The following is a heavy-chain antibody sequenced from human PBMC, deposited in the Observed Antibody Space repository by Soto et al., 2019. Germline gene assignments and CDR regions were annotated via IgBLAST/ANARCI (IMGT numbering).Heavy chain of an antibody. D-gene: IGHD2-21*01. Sequence: QLVESGGGLVQPGGSLRISCAASGSTFGTYWMHWVRQAPGKGLVWVSRIDNDGSAVYADSVKGRFTTSRDNAKNTVYLQTNSLRDEYTAVYDCARDIPHNRFDAWCQRTLFPVSS. CDR2: IDNDGSA. J-gene: IGHJ5*02. CDR1: GSTFGTYW. V-gene: IGHV3-74*01. CDR3: ARDIPHNRFDA.